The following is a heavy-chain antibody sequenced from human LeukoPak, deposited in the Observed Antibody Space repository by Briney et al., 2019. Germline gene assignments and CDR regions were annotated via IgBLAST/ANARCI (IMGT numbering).Heavy chain of an antibody. CDR2: IYYSGST. Sequence: SETLSLTCTVSGGSISSSSYYWGWIRQPPGKGLEWIGSIYYSGSTYYNPSLKSRVTISVDASKNQFSLKVSFVSAADTAVYYCARTTFWSGRSPDYHHCYMDVWGKGTTVTVSS. CDR1: GGSISSSSYY. J-gene: IGHJ6*03. CDR3: ARTTFWSGRSPDYHHCYMDV. V-gene: IGHV4-39*07. D-gene: IGHD3-3*01.